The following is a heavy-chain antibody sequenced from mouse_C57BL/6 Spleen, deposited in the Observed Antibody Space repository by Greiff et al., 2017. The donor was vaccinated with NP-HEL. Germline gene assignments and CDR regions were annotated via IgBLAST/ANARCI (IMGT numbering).Heavy chain of an antibody. CDR1: GYTFTSYW. J-gene: IGHJ1*03. Sequence: QVQLQQPGAELVKPGASVKLSCKASGYTFTSYWMHWVKQRPGQGLEWIGMIHPNSGSTNYNEKLKSKATLTVDKSSSTAYMQLSSLTSEDSAVYYCARGDWYFDVWGTGTTVTVSS. CDR3: ARGDWYFDV. V-gene: IGHV1-64*01. CDR2: IHPNSGST.